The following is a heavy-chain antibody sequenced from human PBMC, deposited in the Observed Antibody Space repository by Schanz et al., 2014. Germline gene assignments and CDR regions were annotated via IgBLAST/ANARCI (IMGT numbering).Heavy chain of an antibody. Sequence: QVQLVQSGSELKKPGASVKVSCKASEYTFTRHYMHWVRQAPGQGLEWMGIIHSTGGTTSHAQKFQGRVTMTRDTSTSTVYMELSSLRSEDTAVYYCARGNTIFGVVILGWLDPWGQGTLVTVSS. J-gene: IGHJ5*02. D-gene: IGHD3-3*01. CDR3: ARGNTIFGVVILGWLDP. CDR2: IHSTGGTT. V-gene: IGHV1-46*01. CDR1: EYTFTRHY.